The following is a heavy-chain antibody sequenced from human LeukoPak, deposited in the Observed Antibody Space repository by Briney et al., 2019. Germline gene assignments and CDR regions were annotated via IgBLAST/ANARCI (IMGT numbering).Heavy chain of an antibody. CDR3: ARMGESYYDSSGYRY. J-gene: IGHJ4*02. D-gene: IGHD3-22*01. Sequence: PSETLSLTCTVSGGFISSYYWSWIRQPAGKGLEWIGRIYTSGSTNYNPSLKSRVTMSVDASKNQFSLKLSSVTAADTAVYYCARMGESYYDSSGYRYWGQGTLVTVSS. V-gene: IGHV4-4*07. CDR1: GGFISSYY. CDR2: IYTSGST.